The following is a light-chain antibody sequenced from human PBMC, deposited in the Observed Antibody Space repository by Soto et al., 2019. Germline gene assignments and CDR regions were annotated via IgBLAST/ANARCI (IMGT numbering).Light chain of an antibody. CDR1: QSFSSY. CDR3: QQSHNWPRT. CDR2: GAS. V-gene: IGKV3-11*01. Sequence: EVVLTQSPATLSLSAGERATLSCRAGQSFSSYLAWYQQKPGQAPRLLIYGASSRATGIPDRFSGSGSGTDFTLTISRLEPEDFAVYYCQQSHNWPRTFGQGTKVDIK. J-gene: IGKJ1*01.